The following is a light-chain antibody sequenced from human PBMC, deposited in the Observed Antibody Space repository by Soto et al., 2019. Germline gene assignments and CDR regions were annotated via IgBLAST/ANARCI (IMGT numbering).Light chain of an antibody. CDR1: SSNIGAGYD. V-gene: IGLV1-40*01. Sequence: VLTQPPSVSGAPGQRVAISCTGSSSNIGAGYDVHWYQQLPGTAPKLLIYGNSNRPSGVPDRFSGSKSGTSASLAITGLQAEDEADYYCQSYDSSLSGXVFGTGTKVTV. J-gene: IGLJ1*01. CDR3: QSYDSSLSGXV. CDR2: GNS.